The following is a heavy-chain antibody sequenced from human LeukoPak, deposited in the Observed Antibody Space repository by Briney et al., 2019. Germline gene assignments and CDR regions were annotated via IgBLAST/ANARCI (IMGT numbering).Heavy chain of an antibody. V-gene: IGHV3-7*01. J-gene: IGHJ4*02. Sequence: GGSLRLSCAASGFTFSSYWMSWVRRAPGKGLEWVANIKQDGSEKYYVDSVKGRFTISRDNAKNSLYLQMNSLRAEDTAVYYCARVSPYSSSLRYYDYWGQGTLVTVSS. D-gene: IGHD6-6*01. CDR1: GFTFSSYW. CDR2: IKQDGSEK. CDR3: ARVSPYSSSLRYYDY.